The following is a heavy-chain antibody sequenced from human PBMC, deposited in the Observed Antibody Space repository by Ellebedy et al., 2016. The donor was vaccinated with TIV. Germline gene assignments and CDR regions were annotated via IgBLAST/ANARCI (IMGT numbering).Heavy chain of an antibody. CDR2: IIPIVGIA. Sequence: SVKVSCKASGGTFSSYAISWARQPPGQGLEWMGGIIPIVGIANYAQKFQGRVTITADKSTSTAYMELSSLGSEDKAVYYCARDGTAYSSSWYGDYWGQGTLVTVSS. J-gene: IGHJ4*02. D-gene: IGHD6-13*01. CDR3: ARDGTAYSSSWYGDY. CDR1: GGTFSSYA. V-gene: IGHV1-69*10.